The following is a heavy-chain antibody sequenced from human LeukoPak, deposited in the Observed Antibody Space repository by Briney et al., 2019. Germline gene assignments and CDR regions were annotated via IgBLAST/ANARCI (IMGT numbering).Heavy chain of an antibody. CDR3: ARDPSAYDLAASGYYYYYMDV. Sequence: ASVKVSCKASGYTFTSYYMHWVRQAPGQGLEWMGIINPCGGSTSYAQKFQGRVTMTRDTSTSTVYMELSSLRSEDTAVYYCARDPSAYDLAASGYYYYYMDVWGKGTTVTVS. CDR1: GYTFTSYY. J-gene: IGHJ6*03. CDR2: INPCGGST. V-gene: IGHV1-46*01. D-gene: IGHD3-3*01.